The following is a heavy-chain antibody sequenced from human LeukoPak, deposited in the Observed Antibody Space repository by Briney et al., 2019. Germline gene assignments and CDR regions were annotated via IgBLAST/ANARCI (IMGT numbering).Heavy chain of an antibody. CDR2: INHSGST. D-gene: IGHD2-2*01. Sequence: SETLSLTCAVYGGSFSGYYWSWIRQPPGKGLEWIGGINHSGSTDYNPSLKSRVTISVDTSKNQFSLKLSSVTAADTAVYYCARGVGYCSSTSCPYYFDYWGQGTLVTVSS. V-gene: IGHV4-34*01. CDR3: ARGVGYCSSTSCPYYFDY. J-gene: IGHJ4*02. CDR1: GGSFSGYY.